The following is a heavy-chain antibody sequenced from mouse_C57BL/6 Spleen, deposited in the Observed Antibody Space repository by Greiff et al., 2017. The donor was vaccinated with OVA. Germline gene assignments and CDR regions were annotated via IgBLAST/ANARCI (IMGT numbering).Heavy chain of an antibody. CDR3: ARVYGSSFDY. CDR2: INYDGSST. D-gene: IGHD1-1*01. V-gene: IGHV5-16*01. J-gene: IGHJ2*01. CDR1: GFTFSDYY. Sequence: DVQLVESEGGLVQPGRSMKLSCTASGFTFSDYYMAWVRQVPEKGLEWVANINYDGSSTYYLDSLKSRFIISRDNAKNILYLQMSSLKSEDTATYYCARVYGSSFDYWGQGTTLTVSS.